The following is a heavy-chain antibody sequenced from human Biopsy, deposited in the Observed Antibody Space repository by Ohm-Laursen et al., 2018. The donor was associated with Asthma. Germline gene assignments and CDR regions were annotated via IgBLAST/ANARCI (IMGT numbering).Heavy chain of an antibody. Sequence: ASVKVSRKTSGYTFNSAGITWARQAPGEWLGWMGWISVYNGNTKVAQKLHDRVAMITDTSTSTAYMELRSLRSDDTAVYFCARAVDYSHYYGIDVWGQGTTVTVS. D-gene: IGHD3-10*01. CDR3: ARAVDYSHYYGIDV. CDR2: ISVYNGNT. V-gene: IGHV1-18*01. CDR1: GYTFNSAG. J-gene: IGHJ6*02.